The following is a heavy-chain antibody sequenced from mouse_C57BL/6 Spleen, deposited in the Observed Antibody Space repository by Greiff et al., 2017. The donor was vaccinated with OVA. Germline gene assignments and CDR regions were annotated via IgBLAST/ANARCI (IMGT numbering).Heavy chain of an antibody. CDR1: GYTFTSYD. CDR3: AREVYYAMDY. Sequence: VKLVESGPELVKPEASVKLSCKASGYTFTSYDINWVKQRPGQGLEWIGWIYPRDGSTKYNEKFKGKATLTVDTSSSTAYMELHSLTSEDSAVYFCAREVYYAMDYWGQGTSVTVSS. J-gene: IGHJ4*01. V-gene: IGHV1-85*01. CDR2: IYPRDGST.